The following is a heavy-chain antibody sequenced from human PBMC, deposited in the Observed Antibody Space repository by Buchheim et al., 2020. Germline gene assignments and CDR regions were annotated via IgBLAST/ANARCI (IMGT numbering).Heavy chain of an antibody. CDR3: ARGTGQIVYFYGMDV. CDR1: DGSFSSFY. Sequence: QVLLQQGGARLLKPSETLSLTCDVSDGSFSSFYWTWIRQPPGKGLEWIGEFNYDGRTNYSPSLKSRGIISEDRSRNQFSLNLRSVTAADTGVYYCARGTGQIVYFYGMDVWGQGTT. J-gene: IGHJ6*01. CDR2: FNYDGRT. D-gene: IGHD2-21*01. V-gene: IGHV4-34*01.